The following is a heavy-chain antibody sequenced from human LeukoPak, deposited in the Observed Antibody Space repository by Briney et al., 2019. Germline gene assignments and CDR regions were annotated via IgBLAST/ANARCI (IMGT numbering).Heavy chain of an antibody. D-gene: IGHD6-13*01. V-gene: IGHV4-59*01. CDR3: ARDKPIAAAGTWWFDP. Sequence: PSETLSLTCTVPGGSISSYYWSWIRQPPGKGLEWIGYIYYSGSTNYNPSLKSRVTISVDTSKNQFSLKLSSVTAADTAVYYCARDKPIAAAGTWWFDPWGQGTLVTVSS. CDR2: IYYSGST. CDR1: GGSISSYY. J-gene: IGHJ5*02.